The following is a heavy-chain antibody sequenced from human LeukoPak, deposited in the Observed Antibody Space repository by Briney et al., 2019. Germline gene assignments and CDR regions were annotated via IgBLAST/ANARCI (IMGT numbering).Heavy chain of an antibody. J-gene: IGHJ4*02. CDR1: GSSISSSSYY. CDR3: AQTIQLWFPFDY. CDR2: VYYSGST. Sequence: SETLSLTCTVSGSSISSSSYYWGWIRQPPGTGLEWIGSVYYSGSTYYNPSLKSRVTISVDTSKNQFSLKLSSVTAADTAVYYCAQTIQLWFPFDYWGQGTLVTVSS. D-gene: IGHD5-18*01. V-gene: IGHV4-39*01.